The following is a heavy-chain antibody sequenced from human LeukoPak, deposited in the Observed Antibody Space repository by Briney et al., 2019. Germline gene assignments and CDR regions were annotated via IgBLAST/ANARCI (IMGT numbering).Heavy chain of an antibody. CDR1: GFTVSSNY. J-gene: IGHJ4*02. CDR3: TREPGYSSGWYPFGGDKYYFDY. Sequence: GGSLRLSCAASGFTVSSNYMSWVRQAPGKGLEWVSVIYSGGSTYYADSVKGRFTISRDNSKNTLYLQMNSLKTEDTAVYYCTREPGYSSGWYPFGGDKYYFDYWGQGTLVTVSS. CDR2: IYSGGST. D-gene: IGHD6-19*01. V-gene: IGHV3-53*01.